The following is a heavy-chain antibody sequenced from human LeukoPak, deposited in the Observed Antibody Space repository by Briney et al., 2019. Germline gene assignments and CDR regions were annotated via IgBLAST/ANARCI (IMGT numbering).Heavy chain of an antibody. CDR1: GFTFSSYT. CDR2: ISHDGGNK. V-gene: IGHV3-30-3*01. D-gene: IGHD6-19*01. CDR3: ATPYTSGWSLYFDN. Sequence: GGSLRLSCAASGFTFSSYTMHWVRQAPDKGLEWVAAISHDGGNKYYADSVKGRFTISRDNSKNTLYLQMNGLRAEETTMYYCATPYTSGWSLYFDNWGQGTLVTVSS. J-gene: IGHJ4*02.